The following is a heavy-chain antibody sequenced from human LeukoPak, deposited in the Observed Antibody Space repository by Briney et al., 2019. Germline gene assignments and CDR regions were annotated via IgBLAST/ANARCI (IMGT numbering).Heavy chain of an antibody. CDR2: IWYDGSNK. D-gene: IGHD2-2*01. V-gene: IGHV3-33*01. J-gene: IGHJ4*02. CDR1: GFTFSSYG. CDR3: ARAPWVKGWYADY. Sequence: GGSLRLSCAASGFTFSSYGMHWVRQAPGKGLEWVAVIWYDGSNKYYADSVKGRFTISRDNSKNTLYLQMNSLRAEDTAVYYCARAPWVKGWYADYWGQGTLVTVSS.